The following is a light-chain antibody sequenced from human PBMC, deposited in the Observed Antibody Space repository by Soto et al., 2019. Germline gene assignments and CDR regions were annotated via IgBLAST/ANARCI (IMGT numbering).Light chain of an antibody. V-gene: IGKV3-15*01. Sequence: EIVMTQSPATLSVAPWERAALSFRASQSISSILAWYQQKRGQAPRLLIYGASTRATGISARFTGSGSRTEFTLTISSQQSEDFAIYYCLQRSNWPTFGQGTRLETK. CDR3: LQRSNWPT. CDR2: GAS. CDR1: QSISSI. J-gene: IGKJ5*01.